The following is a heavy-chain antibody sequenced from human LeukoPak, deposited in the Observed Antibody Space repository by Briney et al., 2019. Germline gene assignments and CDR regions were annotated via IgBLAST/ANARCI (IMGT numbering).Heavy chain of an antibody. Sequence: SVKVSCKASGGTFSSYAISWVRQAPGQGLEWMGGIIPIFGTANYAQKFQGRVTITADESTSTAYMELSSLRSEDTAVYYCARGPGTGWSGPLPLYFDYWGQGTLVTVSS. D-gene: IGHD6-19*01. CDR3: ARGPGTGWSGPLPLYFDY. J-gene: IGHJ4*02. CDR1: GGTFSSYA. CDR2: IIPIFGTA. V-gene: IGHV1-69*13.